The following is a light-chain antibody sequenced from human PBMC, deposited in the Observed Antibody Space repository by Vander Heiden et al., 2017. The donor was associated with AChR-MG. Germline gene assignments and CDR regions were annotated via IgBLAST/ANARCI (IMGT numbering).Light chain of an antibody. CDR2: GNK. Sequence: QSVLTQPPSVSRAPGQRATISCTGTMSNIGAGYAFHRHQLRPAKPPKLHIHGNKQRPSGVTDRFSGSKSGTSASLSITGLQAEDEADYYCQSDDSSLSGWVFGGGTKLTVL. J-gene: IGLJ3*02. V-gene: IGLV1-40*01. CDR1: MSNIGAGYA. CDR3: QSDDSSLSGWV.